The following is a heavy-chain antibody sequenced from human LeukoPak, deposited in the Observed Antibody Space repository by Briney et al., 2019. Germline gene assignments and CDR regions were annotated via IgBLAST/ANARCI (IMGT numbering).Heavy chain of an antibody. CDR1: GFTVSSNY. Sequence: GGSLRLSCAASGFTVSSNYMSWVRQAPGKGLEWVSSISSSSSYIYYADSVKGRFTISRDNAKNSLYLQMNSLRAEDTAVYYCARDRSGGSWGAFDIWGQGTMVTVSS. D-gene: IGHD2-15*01. J-gene: IGHJ3*02. V-gene: IGHV3-21*01. CDR2: ISSSSSYI. CDR3: ARDRSGGSWGAFDI.